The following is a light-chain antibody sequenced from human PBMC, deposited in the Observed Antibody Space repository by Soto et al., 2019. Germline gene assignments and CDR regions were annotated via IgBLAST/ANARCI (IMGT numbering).Light chain of an antibody. CDR3: QQRSSWPS. V-gene: IGKV3-11*01. CDR2: DAS. J-gene: IGKJ5*01. CDR1: QNIDSD. Sequence: EIVLTQSPATLSLSPGERATLSCRASQNIDSDLAWYQQRPGQPPRLLIYDASNRAPGIPARFGGSGSGTDFTLTISSLEPEDFAVYHCQQRSSWPSFGQGTRLEIK.